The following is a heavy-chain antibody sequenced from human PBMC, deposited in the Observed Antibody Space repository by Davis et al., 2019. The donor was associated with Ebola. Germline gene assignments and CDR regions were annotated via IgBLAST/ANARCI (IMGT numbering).Heavy chain of an antibody. J-gene: IGHJ4*02. CDR3: ANLGGGVGY. V-gene: IGHV3-23*01. CDR2: ISGSGGST. CDR1: GFTFSSYA. Sequence: GESLKVSCAASGFTFSSYAMSWVRQAPGKGLEWVSAISGSGGSTYYADSVKGRFTISRDNSKNTLYLQMNSLRAEDTAVYYCANLGGGVGYWGQGTLVTVSS. D-gene: IGHD3-10*01.